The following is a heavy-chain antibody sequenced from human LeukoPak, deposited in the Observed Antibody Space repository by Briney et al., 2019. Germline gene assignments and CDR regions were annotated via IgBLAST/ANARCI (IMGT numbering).Heavy chain of an antibody. Sequence: GESLKISCKGSGYSFTSYWIAWVRQMPGKGLEWMGIIYPGDSDTRNSPSFQGQVTISVDKSISTAYLQWSSLKASDTAMYYCARQYYDSSGYYPYFDYWGQGSLVTVSS. CDR1: GYSFTSYW. D-gene: IGHD3-22*01. V-gene: IGHV5-51*01. CDR2: IYPGDSDT. J-gene: IGHJ4*02. CDR3: ARQYYDSSGYYPYFDY.